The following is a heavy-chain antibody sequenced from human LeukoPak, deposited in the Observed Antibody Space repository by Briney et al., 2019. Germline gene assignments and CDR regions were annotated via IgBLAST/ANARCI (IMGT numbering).Heavy chain of an antibody. V-gene: IGHV3-7*01. CDR3: ARGRYGGAIDI. D-gene: IGHD5-18*01. CDR1: GFTFSSYW. Sequence: PGGSPRLSCAASGFTFSSYWMKWVRQAPGKGLEWVANIKQDGSEKYYVDAVKGRFTISRDNAKDSLYLQMNSLRAEDTAVYYCARGRYGGAIDIWGQGTMVTVSS. CDR2: IKQDGSEK. J-gene: IGHJ3*02.